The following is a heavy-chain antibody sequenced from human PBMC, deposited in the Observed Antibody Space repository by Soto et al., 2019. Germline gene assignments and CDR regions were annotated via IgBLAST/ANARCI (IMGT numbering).Heavy chain of an antibody. V-gene: IGHV3-30*18. CDR2: ISYDGSNK. CDR3: AKGLYATVGGYFQH. D-gene: IGHD2-2*01. J-gene: IGHJ1*01. Sequence: QVQLVESGGGVVQPGRSLRLSCAASGFTFSSYGMHWVRQAPGKGLEWVAVISYDGSNKYYADSVKGRFTISRDNSKNTLYLQMNSRRAEDTAVYYCAKGLYATVGGYFQHWGQGTLVTVSS. CDR1: GFTFSSYG.